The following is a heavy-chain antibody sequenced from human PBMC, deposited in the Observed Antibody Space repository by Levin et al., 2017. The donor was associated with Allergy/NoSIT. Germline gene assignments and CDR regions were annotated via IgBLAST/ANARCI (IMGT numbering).Heavy chain of an antibody. D-gene: IGHD7-27*01. CDR1: GFSLNTRALG. Sequence: SGPTLVKPTQTLTLTCTFSGFSLNTRALGVAWIRQPPGKALEWFAIIFGDDDKFYSPSLKSRVTITNDISKNQVVLTMTNMDPVDTGTYYCAHRSHWGGVANYYFDSWGQGILVTVSS. CDR2: IFGDDDK. V-gene: IGHV2-5*02. J-gene: IGHJ4*02. CDR3: AHRSHWGGVANYYFDS.